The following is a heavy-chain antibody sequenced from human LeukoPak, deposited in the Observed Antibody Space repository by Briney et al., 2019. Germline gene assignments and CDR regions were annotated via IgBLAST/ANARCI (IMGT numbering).Heavy chain of an antibody. CDR2: ISYDGSNK. Sequence: PGGSLRLSCAASGFTFSSYAMHWVRQAPGKGLEWVAVISYDGSNKYYADSVKGRFTISRDNSKNTLYLQMNSLRAGDTAVYYCARDGAASFDYWGQGTLVTVSS. J-gene: IGHJ4*02. D-gene: IGHD6-25*01. CDR3: ARDGAASFDY. CDR1: GFTFSSYA. V-gene: IGHV3-30*04.